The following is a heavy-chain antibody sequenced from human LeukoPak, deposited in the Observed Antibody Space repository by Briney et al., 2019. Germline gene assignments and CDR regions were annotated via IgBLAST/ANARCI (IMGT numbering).Heavy chain of an antibody. CDR2: VYYSVST. J-gene: IGHJ6*03. D-gene: IGHD3-3*01. V-gene: IGHV4-59*08. CDR3: ARQESGPYHYMDV. CDR1: GASISSYY. Sequence: PSETLSLTCTVSGASISSYYWTWNRQAPGKGLEWIGYVYYSVSTNYNPSLKSRVSISQDTSKNQVSLTLNSVTAADTAVYYCARQESGPYHYMDVWGRGTAVTVSS.